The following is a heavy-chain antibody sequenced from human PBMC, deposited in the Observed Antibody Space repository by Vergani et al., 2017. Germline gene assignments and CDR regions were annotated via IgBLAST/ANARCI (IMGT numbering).Heavy chain of an antibody. J-gene: IGHJ6*03. Sequence: QVQLVESGGGVVQPGRSLRLSCAASGFTFSTYGLHWVRQAPGKGLEWVAVIWYDGSNKYYGDSVKGRFTISRDDSMDTLYLQVNGLRDEDTAVYYCARGAEYCSSNSGTRTLRNYYYYMDVWGKGTTVTVSS. CDR3: ARGAEYCSSNSGTRTLRNYYYYMDV. CDR1: GFTFSTYG. V-gene: IGHV3-33*01. CDR2: IWYDGSNK. D-gene: IGHD2-2*01.